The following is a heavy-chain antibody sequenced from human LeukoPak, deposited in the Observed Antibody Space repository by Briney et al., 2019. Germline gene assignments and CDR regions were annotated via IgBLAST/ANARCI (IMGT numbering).Heavy chain of an antibody. CDR2: INPNSGGT. CDR1: GYTFTSYY. J-gene: IGHJ4*02. CDR3: ARAPTRYCSSTSCSTFRY. D-gene: IGHD2-2*01. V-gene: IGHV1-2*02. Sequence: ASVKVSCKASGYTFTSYYMHWVRQAPGQGLEWMGWINPNSGGTNYAQKFQGRVTMTRDTSISTAYMELSRLRSDDTAVYYCARAPTRYCSSTSCSTFRYWGQGTLVTVSS.